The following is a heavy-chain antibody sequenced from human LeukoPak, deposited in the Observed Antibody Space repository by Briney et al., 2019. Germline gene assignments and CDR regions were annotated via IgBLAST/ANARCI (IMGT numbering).Heavy chain of an antibody. CDR3: AKDPEGSSGWLD. CDR1: GFTFSSYG. Sequence: PGGSLRLSCAASGFTFSSYGMHWVRQAPGKGLEWVAVISYDGSNKYYADSVKGRFTISRDNSKNTLYLQMNSLRAEDTAVYYCAKDPEGSSGWLDWGQGTLVTVSS. CDR2: ISYDGSNK. D-gene: IGHD6-19*01. J-gene: IGHJ4*02. V-gene: IGHV3-30*18.